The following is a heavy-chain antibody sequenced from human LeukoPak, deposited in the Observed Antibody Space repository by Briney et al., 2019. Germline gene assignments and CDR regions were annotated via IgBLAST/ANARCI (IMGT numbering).Heavy chain of an antibody. CDR1: GGSISSGGYS. CDR3: ARDRYGDHTYFDY. Sequence: SQTLSLTCAVSGGSISSGGYSWSWIRQPPGEGLEWIGYIYHSGSTYYNPSLKSRVTISVDRSKNQFSLKLSSVTAADTAVYYCARDRYGDHTYFDYWGQGTLVTVSS. J-gene: IGHJ4*02. V-gene: IGHV4-30-2*01. CDR2: IYHSGST. D-gene: IGHD4-17*01.